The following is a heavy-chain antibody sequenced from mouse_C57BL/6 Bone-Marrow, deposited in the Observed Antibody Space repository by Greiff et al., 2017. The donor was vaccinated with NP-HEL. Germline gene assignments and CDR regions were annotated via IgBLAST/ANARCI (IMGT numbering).Heavy chain of an antibody. D-gene: IGHD2-5*01. Sequence: QVQLQQPGAELVMPGASVKLSCKASGYTFTSYWMHWVKQRPGQGLEWIGEIDPSDSYTNYNQKFKGKSTLTVDKSSSTAYMQLSSLTSEDSAVYSCARTPLYYSNYVGYFDVWGTGTTVTVSS. CDR2: IDPSDSYT. CDR3: ARTPLYYSNYVGYFDV. V-gene: IGHV1-69*01. J-gene: IGHJ1*03. CDR1: GYTFTSYW.